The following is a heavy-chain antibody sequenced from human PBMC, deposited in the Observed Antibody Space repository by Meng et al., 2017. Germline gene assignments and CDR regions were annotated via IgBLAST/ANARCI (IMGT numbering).Heavy chain of an antibody. D-gene: IGHD6-19*01. CDR2: INAGNANT. CDR1: GYTFTSHS. CDR3: AREPGSSGWNYFDS. Sequence: QVQLVKSGAEVKKPGASVKVSCKASGYTFTSHSMHWVRQAPGQRLEWMGGINAGNANTKYSQKFQDRVTITMDTSASTAYMELSSLRSEDTAMYYCAREPGSSGWNYFDSWGQGTLVTVSS. V-gene: IGHV1-3*01. J-gene: IGHJ4*02.